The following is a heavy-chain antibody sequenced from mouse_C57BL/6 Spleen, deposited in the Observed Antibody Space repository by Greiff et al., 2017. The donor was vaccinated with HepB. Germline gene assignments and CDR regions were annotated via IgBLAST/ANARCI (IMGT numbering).Heavy chain of an antibody. V-gene: IGHV1-55*01. CDR1: GYTFTSYW. CDR2: IYPGSGST. D-gene: IGHD2-1*01. J-gene: IGHJ2*01. Sequence: VQLQQPGAELVKPGASVKMSCKASGYTFTSYWIPWVKQRPGQGLEWIGDIYPGSGSTNYNEKFKSKATLTVDTSASPAYMQLSSLTSEDSAVYYCARSGVLLCPHWGQGTTLTVSS. CDR3: ARSGVLLCPH.